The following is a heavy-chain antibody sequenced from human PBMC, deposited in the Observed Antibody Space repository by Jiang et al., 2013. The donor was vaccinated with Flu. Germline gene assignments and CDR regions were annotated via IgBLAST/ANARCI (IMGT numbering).Heavy chain of an antibody. V-gene: IGHV1-3*01. Sequence: GAEVKKPGASVKVSCKASGYTFTSYAMHWVRQAPGQRLEWMGWINAGNGNTKYSQKFQGRVTITRDTSASTAYMELSSLRSEDTAVYYCARDAIDDYNLLNWFDPWAREPWSPSPQ. CDR1: GYTFTSYA. CDR3: ARDAIDDYNLLNWFDP. CDR2: INAGNGNT. J-gene: IGHJ5*02. D-gene: IGHD5-24*01.